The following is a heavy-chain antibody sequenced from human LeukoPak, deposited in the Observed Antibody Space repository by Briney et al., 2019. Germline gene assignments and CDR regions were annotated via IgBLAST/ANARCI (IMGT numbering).Heavy chain of an antibody. Sequence: SETLSLTCTVSGGSISSGGYYWSWIRQHPGKGLEWIGYIYYSGSTNYNPSLKSRVTISVDTSKNQFSLKLSSVTAADTAVYYCARGPGLPYNWFDPWGQGTLVTVSS. CDR1: GGSISSGGYY. J-gene: IGHJ5*02. CDR2: IYYSGST. V-gene: IGHV4-31*03. CDR3: ARGPGLPYNWFDP.